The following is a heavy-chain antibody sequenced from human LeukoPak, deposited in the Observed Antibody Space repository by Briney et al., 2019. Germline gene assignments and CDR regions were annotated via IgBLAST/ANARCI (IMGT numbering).Heavy chain of an antibody. V-gene: IGHV3-30*04. CDR3: AREAPYYFDY. CDR1: GFTFSSYA. CDR2: ISYDGSNK. J-gene: IGHJ4*02. Sequence: GGSLRLSCAASGFTFSSYAMHWVCQAPGKGLEWVAVISYDGSNKYYADSVKGRFTISRDNSKNTLYLQMNSLRAEDTAVYYCAREAPYYFDYWGQGTLVTVSS.